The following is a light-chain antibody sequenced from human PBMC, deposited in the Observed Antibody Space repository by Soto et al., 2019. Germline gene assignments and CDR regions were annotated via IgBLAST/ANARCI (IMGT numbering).Light chain of an antibody. Sequence: QSVLTQPRSVSGSPGQSVTISCTGTSSDVGGYNYVSWYQQHPGKAPELMIYDVSQRPSGVPDRFSGSKSGNTASLTISGLKSEDEADYYCCSYAGSYTYVFGTGTKVTVL. CDR3: CSYAGSYTYV. V-gene: IGLV2-11*01. J-gene: IGLJ1*01. CDR2: DVS. CDR1: SSDVGGYNY.